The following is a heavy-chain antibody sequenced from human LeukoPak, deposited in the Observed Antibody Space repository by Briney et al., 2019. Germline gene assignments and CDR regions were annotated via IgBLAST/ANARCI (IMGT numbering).Heavy chain of an antibody. CDR1: GFTFNSYA. D-gene: IGHD2-2*02. Sequence: GGSLRLSCAASGFTFNSYAMHWVRQAPGKGLEWVAVISSDGSNKYYADSVKGRFTISRDNSKNTLYLQMNSLRAEDTAVYHCAKDGSLVVPAAIIGYWGQGTLVTVSS. CDR2: ISSDGSNK. V-gene: IGHV3-30-3*01. J-gene: IGHJ4*02. CDR3: AKDGSLVVPAAIIGY.